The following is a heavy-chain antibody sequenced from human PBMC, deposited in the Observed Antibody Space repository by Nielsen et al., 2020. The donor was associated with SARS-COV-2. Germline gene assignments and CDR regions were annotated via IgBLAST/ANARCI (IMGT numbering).Heavy chain of an antibody. Sequence: GESLKISCAASGFIFSKYGMNWVRQAPGKGLEWVSSIGGIGTFYADSVKGRFTISRDDSKSMLYLQMNSLRSDDTAVYFCATDMSVVVTATEYWGQGTLVTVSS. J-gene: IGHJ4*02. D-gene: IGHD2-21*02. CDR2: IGGIGT. V-gene: IGHV3-23*01. CDR1: GFIFSKYG. CDR3: ATDMSVVVTATEY.